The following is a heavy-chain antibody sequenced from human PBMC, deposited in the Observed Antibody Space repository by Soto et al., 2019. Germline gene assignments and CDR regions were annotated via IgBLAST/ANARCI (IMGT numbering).Heavy chain of an antibody. J-gene: IGHJ3*02. CDR3: ARDYYDSSDNTFDI. CDR1: GFTFSTYS. CDR2: ISSSSSYI. V-gene: IGHV3-21*01. D-gene: IGHD3-22*01. Sequence: EVQLVESGGGLVKPGGSLRLSCAASGFTFSTYSMNWVRQAPGKELEWVSSISSSSSYIYYADSVKGRFTISRDNAKNSLYLQINSLRGEDTAVYYCARDYYDSSDNTFDIWGQGTMVTVSS.